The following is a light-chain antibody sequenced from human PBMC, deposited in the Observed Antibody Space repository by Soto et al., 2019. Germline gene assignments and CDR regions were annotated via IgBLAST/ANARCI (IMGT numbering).Light chain of an antibody. Sequence: QSVLTQPASVSGSPGQSITISCTGTSSDVGGYNYVSWYQQHPGKGPKLMIYEVSNRPSGVSNRFSGSKSGNTASLTISGLQAEDEADYYCGSYTSSSTPLYVFGTGTKVTAL. CDR3: GSYTSSSTPLYV. CDR2: EVS. CDR1: SSDVGGYNY. J-gene: IGLJ1*01. V-gene: IGLV2-14*03.